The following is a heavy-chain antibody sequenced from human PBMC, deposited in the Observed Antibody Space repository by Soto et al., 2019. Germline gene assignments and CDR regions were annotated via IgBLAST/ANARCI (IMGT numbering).Heavy chain of an antibody. J-gene: IGHJ5*02. CDR2: IYSGGST. CDR1: GFTVSSNY. Sequence: PGGSLRLSCAASGFTVSSNYMSWVRQAPGKGLEWVSVIYSGGSTYYADSVKGRITISRHNSKNTLYLQMNNLRAEDTAVYYCASVNYDISFDPWGQGTLVTVSS. CDR3: ASVNYDISFDP. D-gene: IGHD3-9*01. V-gene: IGHV3-53*04.